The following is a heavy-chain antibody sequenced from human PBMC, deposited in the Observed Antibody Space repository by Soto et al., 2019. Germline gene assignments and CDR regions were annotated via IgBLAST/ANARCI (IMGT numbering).Heavy chain of an antibody. J-gene: IGHJ5*02. D-gene: IGHD3-16*01. V-gene: IGHV1-46*01. CDR1: GYTFTSYY. CDR2: INPSGGST. CDR3: ARVFIKGGAYNWFDP. Sequence: ASVKVSCKASGYTFTSYYMHWVRQAPGQGLEWMGIINPSGGSTSYAQKFQGRVTMTRDTSTSTVYVELSSLRSEDTAVYYCARVFIKGGAYNWFDPWGQGTLVTVSS.